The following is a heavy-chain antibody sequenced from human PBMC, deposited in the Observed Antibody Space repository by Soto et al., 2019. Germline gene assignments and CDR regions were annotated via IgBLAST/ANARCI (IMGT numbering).Heavy chain of an antibody. CDR3: ARIYVGNSQFCDL. CDR1: GDAITRHY. V-gene: IGHV4-59*11. Sequence: QVQLQESGPGLVKPSETLSLNCSVSGDAITRHYWSWIRQSPGKGLEWLGYFFHTGTALYNPSLSSRGTMSVDTSKNQFSLKLTSVIPAVTAVYFCARIYVGNSQFCDLWGRCTLVTVSS. CDR2: FFHTGTA. J-gene: IGHJ2*01. D-gene: IGHD4-4*01.